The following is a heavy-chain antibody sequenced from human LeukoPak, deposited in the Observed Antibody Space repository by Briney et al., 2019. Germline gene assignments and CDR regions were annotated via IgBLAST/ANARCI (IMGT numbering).Heavy chain of an antibody. CDR1: GFTFSSYA. CDR2: ISYDGSNK. Sequence: GRSLRLSCAASGFTFSSYAMHWVRQAPGKGLEWVAVISYDGSNKYYADSVKGRFTISRDNSKNTLYLQMNSLRAEDTAVYYCARVPRLAGLDYWGQGTLVTVSS. CDR3: ARVPRLAGLDY. D-gene: IGHD3-3*02. J-gene: IGHJ4*02. V-gene: IGHV3-30-3*01.